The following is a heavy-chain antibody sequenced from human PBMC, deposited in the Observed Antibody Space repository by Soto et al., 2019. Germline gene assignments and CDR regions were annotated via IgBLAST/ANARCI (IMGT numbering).Heavy chain of an antibody. Sequence: GWSLRLSCAASGFSFSNYGMHWVRQAPGKGLEWVAFVSSDGNNKYYADSVKGRFTISRDNSKNTLYLQVDSLRVDDTAVYYCAKDRVIQLLPIWPDPWGQGTLVTVSS. CDR2: VSSDGNNK. J-gene: IGHJ5*02. CDR1: GFSFSNYG. D-gene: IGHD2-2*01. CDR3: AKDRVIQLLPIWPDP. V-gene: IGHV3-30*18.